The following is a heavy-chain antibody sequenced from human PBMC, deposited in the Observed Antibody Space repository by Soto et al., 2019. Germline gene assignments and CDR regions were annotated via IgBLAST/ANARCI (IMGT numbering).Heavy chain of an antibody. CDR1: GYTFSNYA. J-gene: IGHJ4*02. Sequence: QVQFVQSGADEKKPGASVKVSCKASGYTFSNYAIHWVRQAPGQRLEWMGWINTGNGNTKYSQKFQDRVTISRDTSASTAYMELSSLRSEDTAVYYCARGLITTIVVPRGFADYWGQGTLVTVSS. CDR2: INTGNGNT. CDR3: ARGLITTIVVPRGFADY. D-gene: IGHD3-22*01. V-gene: IGHV1-3*04.